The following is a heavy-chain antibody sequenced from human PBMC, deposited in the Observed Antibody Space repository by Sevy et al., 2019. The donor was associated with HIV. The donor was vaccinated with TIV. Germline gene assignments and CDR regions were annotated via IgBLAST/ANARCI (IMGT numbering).Heavy chain of an antibody. CDR3: VRHPYYDSSGYVDY. V-gene: IGHV3-48*02. D-gene: IGHD3-22*01. CDR2: ISSSSSTI. CDR1: GFSFSGYS. J-gene: IGHJ4*02. Sequence: GGSLRLSCAASGFSFSGYSMNWVRLAPGKGLEWVSYISSSSSTIYYADSVKGRFTISRDNAKNSLYLQMNSLRDEDTAVYYCVRHPYYDSSGYVDYWGQGTLVTVSS.